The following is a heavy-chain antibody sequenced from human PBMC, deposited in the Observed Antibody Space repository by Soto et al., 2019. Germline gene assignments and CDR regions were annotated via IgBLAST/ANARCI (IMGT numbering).Heavy chain of an antibody. D-gene: IGHD3-3*01. CDR3: ASHRSNYDSTCGHYYCYGMDV. J-gene: IGHJ6*02. CDR2: INPSGGST. CDR1: GYTFTSYY. V-gene: IGHV1-46*01. Sequence: ASVKVSCKASGYTFTSYYMHWVRQAPGQGLEWMGIINPSGGSTSYAQKFQGRVTMTRDTSTSTVYMELSSLRSEDTAVYYCASHRSNYDSTCGHYYCYGMDVWGQGTTDTGSS.